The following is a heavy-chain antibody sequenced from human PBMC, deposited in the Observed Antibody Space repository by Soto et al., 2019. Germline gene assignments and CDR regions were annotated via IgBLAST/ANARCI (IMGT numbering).Heavy chain of an antibody. D-gene: IGHD6-6*01. CDR1: GYTFTGYY. CDR2: INPNSGGT. J-gene: IGHJ6*02. V-gene: IGHV1-2*04. Sequence: VASVKVSCKASGYTFTGYYMHWVRQAPGQGLEWMGWINPNSGGTNYAQKFQGWVTMTRDTSISTAYMELSRLRSDDTAVYYCARGRVYSSSTNYYGMDVWGQGTTVTVSS. CDR3: ARGRVYSSSTNYYGMDV.